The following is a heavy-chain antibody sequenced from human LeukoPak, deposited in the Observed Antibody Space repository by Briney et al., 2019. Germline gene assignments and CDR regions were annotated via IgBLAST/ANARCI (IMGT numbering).Heavy chain of an antibody. CDR1: GFTFSYYT. CDR3: VRVLNYYDSSGYYFSY. J-gene: IGHJ4*02. V-gene: IGHV3-30-3*01. Sequence: PGGSLRLSCAGFGFTFSYYTMHWVRQAPGKGLEWVAVISYDGSNEYYADSVKGRFTISRDNSKNTLYLQVNSLRVEDTAVYYCVRVLNYYDSSGYYFSYWGQGTLVTVSS. D-gene: IGHD3-22*01. CDR2: ISYDGSNE.